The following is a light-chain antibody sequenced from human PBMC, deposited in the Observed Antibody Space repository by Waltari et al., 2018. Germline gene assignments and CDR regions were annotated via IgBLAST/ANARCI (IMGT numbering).Light chain of an antibody. CDR1: IIGSKS. V-gene: IGLV3-21*02. CDR2: DDS. Sequence: SYVLTQPPSVSVAPGQTARVTCGGNIIGSKSVQWYQQKSGQAPVLVASDDSDRPSGIPERFSGSNAGHTATLPISGVEAGDEADYYCQVWESRSDVVFGGGTKLTVL. CDR3: QVWESRSDVV. J-gene: IGLJ2*01.